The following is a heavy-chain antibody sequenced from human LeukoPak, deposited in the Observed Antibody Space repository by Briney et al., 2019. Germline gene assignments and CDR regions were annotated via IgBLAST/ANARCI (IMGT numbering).Heavy chain of an antibody. D-gene: IGHD6-19*01. J-gene: IGHJ4*02. CDR1: GFTFTSSA. CDR3: AAVRPSSSGWMINPTFDY. CDR2: IVVGSGNT. V-gene: IGHV1-58*01. Sequence: GTSVKVSCKASGFTFTSSAVQWVRQARGQRLEWIGSIVVGSGNTNYAQKFQERVTITRDMSTSTAYMELSSLRSEDTAVYYCAAVRPSSSGWMINPTFDYWGQGTLVTVSS.